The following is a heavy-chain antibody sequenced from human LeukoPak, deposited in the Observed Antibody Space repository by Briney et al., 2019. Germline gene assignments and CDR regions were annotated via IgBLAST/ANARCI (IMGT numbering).Heavy chain of an antibody. V-gene: IGHV4-59*01. J-gene: IGHJ4*02. CDR3: ARVSRRHTLDY. Sequence: SETLSLTCIVSNGSISTYYWSWIRQPPGKGLEWIGYIDYSGSTNYNPSLKSRVTMSLNTSKNHFSLRLSSVTAADSAVYYCARVSRRHTLDYWGQGTLVTVSS. CDR1: NGSISTYY. CDR2: IDYSGST.